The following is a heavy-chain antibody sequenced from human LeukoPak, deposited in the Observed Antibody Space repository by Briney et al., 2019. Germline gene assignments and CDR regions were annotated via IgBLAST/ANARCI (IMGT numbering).Heavy chain of an antibody. CDR3: AKGKVNHDGALDA. V-gene: IGHV3-23*01. Sequence: GGSLRLSCAASGFTFSSYAMNWVRQAPGKGLEWVSAIGRSGGSTYYADSVKGRFTISRDNSKKTLYLQMNSLRAEDTAVYYCAKGKVNHDGALDAWGQGTLVTVSS. CDR2: IGRSGGST. J-gene: IGHJ3*01. D-gene: IGHD2-21*01. CDR1: GFTFSSYA.